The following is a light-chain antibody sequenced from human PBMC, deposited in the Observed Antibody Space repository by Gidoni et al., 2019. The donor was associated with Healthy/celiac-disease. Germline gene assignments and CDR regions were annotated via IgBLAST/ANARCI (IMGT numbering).Light chain of an antibody. V-gene: IGKV2-28*01. J-gene: IGKJ1*01. Sequence: DIVLTQSPLSLPVTPGEPASIPCRSSQSLLHSNGYNYLDWYLQKPGQSPQLLIYLGSNRASGVPDRFSGSGSGTDFTMIISRVEAEDVGVYYCMQALQTPPWTFGQGTKVEIK. CDR3: MQALQTPPWT. CDR1: QSLLHSNGYNY. CDR2: LGS.